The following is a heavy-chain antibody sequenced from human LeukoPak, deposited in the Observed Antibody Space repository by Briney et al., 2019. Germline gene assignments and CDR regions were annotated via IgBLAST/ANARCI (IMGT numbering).Heavy chain of an antibody. D-gene: IGHD3-22*01. CDR1: GGTFSSYA. J-gene: IGHJ4*02. CDR3: ARDRFTRSSGYYYPFDY. Sequence: GASVKVSCKASGGTFSSYAISWVRQAPGQGLEWMGIINPSGGSTSYAQTFQGRVTMTRDTSTSTVYMDLISLRSEDTAVYYCARDRFTRSSGYYYPFDYWGQGTLVTVSS. CDR2: INPSGGST. V-gene: IGHV1-46*01.